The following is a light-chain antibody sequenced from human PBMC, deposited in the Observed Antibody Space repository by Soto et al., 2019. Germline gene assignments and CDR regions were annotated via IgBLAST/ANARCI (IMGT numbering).Light chain of an antibody. J-gene: IGLJ1*01. Sequence: QSVLTQPPSASGTPGQRVTISCSGSSSNTGRNSVNWYQHLPRTAPKLLIYPDRRRPSGAPDRCSGAKSGTSASLTISGPQSEDEAYYYCAAWDSSLSAYVFGTGTKVTVL. CDR1: SSNTGRNS. V-gene: IGLV1-44*01. CDR2: PDR. CDR3: AAWDSSLSAYV.